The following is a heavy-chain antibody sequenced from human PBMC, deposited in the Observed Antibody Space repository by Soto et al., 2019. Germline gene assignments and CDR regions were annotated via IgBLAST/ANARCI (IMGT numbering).Heavy chain of an antibody. CDR1: GGSFSGYY. D-gene: IGHD3-10*01. V-gene: IGHV4-34*01. CDR3: AGQPSAGSYYDLGSYYYYYAMDV. J-gene: IGHJ6*02. Sequence: SETLSLTCAVYGGSFSGYYWSWIRQPPGKGLEWIGEINHSGSTNYNPSLKSRVTISVDTSKNQFSLKLSSVTAADTAVYYCAGQPSAGSYYDLGSYYYYYAMDVWGQGTTVTVSS. CDR2: INHSGST.